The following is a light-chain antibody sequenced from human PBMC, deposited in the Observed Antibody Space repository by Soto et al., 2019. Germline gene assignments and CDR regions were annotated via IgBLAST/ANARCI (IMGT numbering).Light chain of an antibody. Sequence: DIQMTQSPSTLSASVGDRVTITCRASQSIKNWLAWYQQKPGEAPKLLIYKASTLESGVPSRFSGSGSGTEFTLTISSLQPEDFATYYCQQRNSYPITFGQGTRLEIK. CDR1: QSIKNW. CDR2: KAS. CDR3: QQRNSYPIT. V-gene: IGKV1-5*03. J-gene: IGKJ5*01.